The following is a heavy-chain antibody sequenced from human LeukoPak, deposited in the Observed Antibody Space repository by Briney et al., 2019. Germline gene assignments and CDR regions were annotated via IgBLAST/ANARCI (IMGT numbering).Heavy chain of an antibody. CDR1: GFTFGSYE. D-gene: IGHD2-15*01. V-gene: IGHV3-48*03. Sequence: GGSLRLSCAASGFTFGSYEMNWVRQAPGKGLEWVSYISSRGSTIHYADSVKGRFTISRDNAKNSLYLQMNSLRAEDTAVYYCGGVCVRGSCSGGMDVWGQGITVTVSS. CDR3: GGVCVRGSCSGGMDV. J-gene: IGHJ6*02. CDR2: ISSRGSTI.